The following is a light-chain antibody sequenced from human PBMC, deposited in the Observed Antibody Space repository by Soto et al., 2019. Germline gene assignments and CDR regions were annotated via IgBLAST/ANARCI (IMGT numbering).Light chain of an antibody. CDR2: DAS. CDR1: QSISSY. CDR3: QQLTDWPPQWT. J-gene: IGKJ1*01. Sequence: EVVLTQSPDTLSLPPGERATLSCRASQSISSYLAWYQQKPGQAPRLLIYDASSRATGIPARFSGSGSGTDFTLTISSLEPEDFAVYYCQQLTDWPPQWTFVQGTKVEIK. V-gene: IGKV3-11*01.